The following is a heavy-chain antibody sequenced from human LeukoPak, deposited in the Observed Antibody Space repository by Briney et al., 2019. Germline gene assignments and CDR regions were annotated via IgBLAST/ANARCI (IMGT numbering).Heavy chain of an antibody. CDR1: GGSISTYY. D-gene: IGHD3-22*01. Sequence: SETLSLTCTVSGGSISTYYWSRIPQPPGKGLEWIGYIYYSGSTNYNPSLKSRVTISLDTSKNQFSLKLNSVTAADTAMYYCARSFSPNYYDLLDYWGQGTLVTVSS. CDR3: ARSFSPNYYDLLDY. V-gene: IGHV4-59*01. CDR2: IYYSGST. J-gene: IGHJ4*02.